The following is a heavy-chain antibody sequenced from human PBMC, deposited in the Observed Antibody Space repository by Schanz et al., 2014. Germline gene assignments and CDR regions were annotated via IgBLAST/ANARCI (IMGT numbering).Heavy chain of an antibody. Sequence: VQLVESGGGVVQPGRSLRLSCAASGFTFSNFAMHWVRQAPGKGLEWVSSISIRGGNTYYTDSVKGRFTISRDNSKNTLDLQMSSLRADDTAVYYCARDKGGLIPFDYWGQGTLVAVSS. CDR2: ISIRGGNT. J-gene: IGHJ4*02. CDR1: GFTFSNFA. V-gene: IGHV3-23*04. CDR3: ARDKGGLIPFDY. D-gene: IGHD2-15*01.